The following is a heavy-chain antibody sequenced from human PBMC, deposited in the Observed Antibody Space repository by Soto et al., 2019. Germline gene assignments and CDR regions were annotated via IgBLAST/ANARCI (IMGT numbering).Heavy chain of an antibody. CDR2: IGGTDGDSDGVP. CDR1: GFILNNYA. V-gene: IGHV3-23*01. CDR3: VKRGRNWGAFDF. D-gene: IGHD7-27*01. Sequence: VQLLESGGDLVQPEGSLRLSCVASGFILNNYAMSWVRQAPGKGLEWVSTIGGTDGDSDGVPWYEDSVKGRFTISRNRSANTLFLHMANLRAEDSARYYGVKRGRNWGAFDFWGQGTTVVVSS. J-gene: IGHJ3*01.